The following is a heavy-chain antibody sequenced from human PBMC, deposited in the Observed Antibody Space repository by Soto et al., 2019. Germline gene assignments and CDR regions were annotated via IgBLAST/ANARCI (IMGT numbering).Heavy chain of an antibody. J-gene: IGHJ6*02. CDR1: GESFSNHY. CDR3: ARGVVYRDVGLAYGVDV. D-gene: IGHD3-22*01. V-gene: IGHV4-34*01. Sequence: SETLSLTCAVYGESFSNHYWTWIRQSPGKGLEWAGEINYSGSTRYNWSLGSRVTISVDTSKNQFSLMVTSVTAEDTAVYYCARGVVYRDVGLAYGVDVWGQGTTVTVPS. CDR2: INYSGST.